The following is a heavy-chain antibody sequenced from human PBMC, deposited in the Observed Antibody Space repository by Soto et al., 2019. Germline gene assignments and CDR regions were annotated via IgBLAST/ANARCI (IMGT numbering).Heavy chain of an antibody. CDR3: ARAPPGPSHRWDV. CDR1: GGSMCRGGRS. V-gene: IGHV4-30-2*01. CDR2: IYSPGST. Sequence: PSVRRSRTCSVGGGSMCRGGRSCSWIRQPPGTGLGWFGFIYSPGSTYYTPPLKSRVTLSVDRSKNQFSLNLTSVTAADTAMYFCARAPPGPSHRWDVWGQGTTVTVSS. J-gene: IGHJ6*02. D-gene: IGHD3-10*01.